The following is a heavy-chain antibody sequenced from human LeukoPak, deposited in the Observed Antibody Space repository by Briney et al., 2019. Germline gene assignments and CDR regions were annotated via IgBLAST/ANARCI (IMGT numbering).Heavy chain of an antibody. J-gene: IGHJ4*02. D-gene: IGHD3-3*01. CDR2: IDWDDDK. V-gene: IGHV2-70*11. Sequence: SGPALVKPTQTLTLTCTFSGFSLSTSGMCGSWIRQPSGKALEWLASIDWDDDKYYSTSLKTRLTISKDTSKNQVVLTMTNMDPVDTATYYCGRQKSGYPFDYWGQGTLVTVSS. CDR3: GRQKSGYPFDY. CDR1: GFSLSTSGMC.